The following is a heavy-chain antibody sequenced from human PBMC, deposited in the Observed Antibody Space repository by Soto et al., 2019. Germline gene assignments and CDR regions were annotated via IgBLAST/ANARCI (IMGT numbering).Heavy chain of an antibody. Sequence: GGSLRLSCAASGFTFSSYSMNWVRQAPGKGLEWVSYISSSISTIYYADSVKGRFTISRDNAKNSLYLQMNSLRDEDTAVYYCARDPKYSSSSSDDPYYYYGMDVWGQGTTVTVSS. CDR3: ARDPKYSSSSSDDPYYYYGMDV. CDR2: ISSSISTI. V-gene: IGHV3-48*02. D-gene: IGHD6-6*01. CDR1: GFTFSSYS. J-gene: IGHJ6*02.